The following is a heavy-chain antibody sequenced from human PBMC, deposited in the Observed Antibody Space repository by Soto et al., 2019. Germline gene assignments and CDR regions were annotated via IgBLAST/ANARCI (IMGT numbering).Heavy chain of an antibody. CDR3: AKDKVRRYSGYDYPYYFDY. Sequence: GGSLRLSCAASGFTFSSYGMHWVRQAPGKGLEWVAVISYDGSNKYYADSVKGRFTISRDNSKNTLYLQMNSLRAEDTAVYYCAKDKVRRYSGYDYPYYFDYWGQGTLVTVSS. J-gene: IGHJ4*02. D-gene: IGHD5-12*01. CDR1: GFTFSSYG. CDR2: ISYDGSNK. V-gene: IGHV3-30*18.